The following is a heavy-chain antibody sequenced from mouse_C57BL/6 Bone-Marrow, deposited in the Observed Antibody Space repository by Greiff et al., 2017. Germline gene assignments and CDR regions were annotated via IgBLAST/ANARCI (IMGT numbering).Heavy chain of an antibody. J-gene: IGHJ4*01. CDR2: INPNYGTT. CDR1: GYSFTDYN. V-gene: IGHV1-39*01. CDR3: ARRRITTGGDYAMDY. D-gene: IGHD1-1*01. Sequence: VQLQQSGPELVKPGASVKISCKASGYSFTDYNMNWVKQSNGKSLEWIGVINPNYGTTSYNQKFQGKATLTVDQSSSTAYMKLNSLTSEDSAGEYCARRRITTGGDYAMDYWGKGTSGTVSA.